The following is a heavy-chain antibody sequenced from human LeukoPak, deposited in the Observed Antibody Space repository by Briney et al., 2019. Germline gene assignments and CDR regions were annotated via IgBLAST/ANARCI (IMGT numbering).Heavy chain of an antibody. CDR2: TWNDGINK. Sequence: PGGSLRLSCTASGFTFSSYGMHWVRQAPGKGLEWVAVTWNDGINKFYAHSVKGRFTISRDSSKDTVYLQMNNLGAEDTAVYYCATYISVWYYFDYWGQGTLVAVST. CDR1: GFTFSSYG. J-gene: IGHJ4*02. D-gene: IGHD6-19*01. V-gene: IGHV3-33*01. CDR3: ATYISVWYYFDY.